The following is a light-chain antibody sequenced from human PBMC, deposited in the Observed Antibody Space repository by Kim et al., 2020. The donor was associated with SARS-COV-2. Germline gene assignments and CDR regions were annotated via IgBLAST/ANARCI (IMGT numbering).Light chain of an antibody. CDR3: QRYEIYPLS. J-gene: IGKJ4*01. V-gene: IGKV1-16*01. CDR1: QDINTY. Sequence: SASVGDRVTITCRARQDINTYLGWLQQKPGKAPTSLMYGVSTLQGGVPSRFSGSGYGTYFTLTISSLQPEDFATYYGQRYEIYPLSFGGGTKLEI. CDR2: GVS.